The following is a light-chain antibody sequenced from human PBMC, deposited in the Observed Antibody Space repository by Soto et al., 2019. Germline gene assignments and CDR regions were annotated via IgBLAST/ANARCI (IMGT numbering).Light chain of an antibody. Sequence: QSALTQPASVSGSPGQSITISCTGTSSDVGGYNYVSWYQQYPGKAPKLMIYEVSNRPSGVSNRFSGPKSGNTASLTISGLQAEDEADYYCSSYTSSSTLVFGGGTKLTVL. CDR3: SSYTSSSTLV. V-gene: IGLV2-14*01. J-gene: IGLJ3*02. CDR2: EVS. CDR1: SSDVGGYNY.